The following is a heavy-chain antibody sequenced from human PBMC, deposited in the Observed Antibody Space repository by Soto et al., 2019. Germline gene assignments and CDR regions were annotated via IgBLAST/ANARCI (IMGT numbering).Heavy chain of an antibody. Sequence: GGSLRLSCAASGFTFSSYAMSWVRQAPGKGLEWVEAISGSGGSTYYADSVKGRFTISRDNSKNTLYLQMNSLRADDTAVYYCAEGVRVEWAAAGNWGQGTLVTVSS. CDR1: GFTFSSYA. J-gene: IGHJ4*02. CDR3: AEGVRVEWAAAGN. CDR2: ISGSGGST. V-gene: IGHV3-23*01. D-gene: IGHD6-13*01.